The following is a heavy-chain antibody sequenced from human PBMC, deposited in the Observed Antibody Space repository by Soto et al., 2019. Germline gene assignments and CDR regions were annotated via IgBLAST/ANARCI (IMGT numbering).Heavy chain of an antibody. CDR2: INPSGGST. J-gene: IGHJ4*02. Sequence: GASVKVSCKASGYTFTSYYMHWVRQAPGQGLEWMGIINPSGGSTSYAQKFQGRVTMTRDTSTSTVYMELSSLRSEDTAMYYCARAPTYCGGDCYSYYFDYWGQGTLVTVSS. D-gene: IGHD2-21*02. CDR1: GYTFTSYY. V-gene: IGHV1-46*01. CDR3: ARAPTYCGGDCYSYYFDY.